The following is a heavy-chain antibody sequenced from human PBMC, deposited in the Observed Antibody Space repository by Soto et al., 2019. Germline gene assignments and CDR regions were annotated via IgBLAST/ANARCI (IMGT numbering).Heavy chain of an antibody. Sequence: ESGPTLVNPTQTLTLTCVFSGFSLSTSGMSVSWIRQPPGKALEWLALIDWSDDVYYNTSLKTRLSMSKDTSKNLVVLIVTNLDRSNTATYYCARIRGSYQRGFDSWGRGTLVTVSP. D-gene: IGHD1-26*01. V-gene: IGHV2-70*13. CDR1: GFSLSTSGMS. J-gene: IGHJ4*02. CDR2: IDWSDDV. CDR3: ARIRGSYQRGFDS.